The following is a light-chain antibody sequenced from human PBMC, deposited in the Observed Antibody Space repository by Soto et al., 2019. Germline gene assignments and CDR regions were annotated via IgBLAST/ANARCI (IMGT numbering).Light chain of an antibody. CDR1: QSVRSN. CDR2: EAS. Sequence: EIVMTQSPGTLSVSPGERATLSCRASQSVRSNLAWYQQKPGQAPRLLIYEASTRATGIPARFSGSASGTEFTLTISSLQSEDFAVYHCQQYNNWPPFTFGPGTKVDIK. V-gene: IGKV3-15*01. CDR3: QQYNNWPPFT. J-gene: IGKJ3*01.